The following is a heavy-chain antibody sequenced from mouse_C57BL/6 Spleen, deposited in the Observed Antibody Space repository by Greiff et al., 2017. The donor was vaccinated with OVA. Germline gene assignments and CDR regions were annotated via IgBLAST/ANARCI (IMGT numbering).Heavy chain of an antibody. V-gene: IGHV5-4*01. CDR3: ARDQDDGQIAY. Sequence: EVHLVESGGGLVKPGGSLKLSCAASGFTFSSYAMSWVRQTPEKRLEWVATISDGGSYTYYPDNVQGRFTISRANAKNNLYLQKSNLKSEDTAMYYCARDQDDGQIAYWGQGTLVTVSA. CDR1: GFTFSSYA. D-gene: IGHD2-3*01. J-gene: IGHJ3*01. CDR2: ISDGGSYT.